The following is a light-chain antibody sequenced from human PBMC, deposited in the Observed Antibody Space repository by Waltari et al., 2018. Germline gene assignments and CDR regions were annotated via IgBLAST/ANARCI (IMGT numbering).Light chain of an antibody. J-gene: IGLJ2*01. Sequence: QSVLTQPPSVSGAPGQRVTISCTGSNSNLGAGYDVQWYQQLPGTAPKLLIYANTNRPSGVPDRFSCSKSGTSASLAITGLQAEDEADYYCQSYDTSLSGSRVFGGGTKLTVL. CDR3: QSYDTSLSGSRV. CDR1: NSNLGAGYD. V-gene: IGLV1-40*01. CDR2: ANT.